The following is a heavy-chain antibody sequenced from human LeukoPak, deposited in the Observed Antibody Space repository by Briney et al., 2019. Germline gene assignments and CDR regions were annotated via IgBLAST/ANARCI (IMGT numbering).Heavy chain of an antibody. CDR2: MREDGSEI. V-gene: IGHV3-7*01. D-gene: IGHD7-27*01. J-gene: IGHJ4*02. CDR3: ARHWAHLDY. Sequence: PGGSLRLSCAASGFTFNTYWMNWVRQAPGKGLEWVANMREDGSEIYYLDSVKGRFTIFRDNAKNSLYLQMNGLRAEDTAVYYCARHWAHLDYWGQGTLVTVSS. CDR1: GFTFNTYW.